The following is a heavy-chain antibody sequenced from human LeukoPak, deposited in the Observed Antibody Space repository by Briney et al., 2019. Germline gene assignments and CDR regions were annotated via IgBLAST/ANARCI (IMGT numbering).Heavy chain of an antibody. V-gene: IGHV3-74*01. CDR2: VNSDGSTT. Sequence: PGGSLRLSCAASGFTFTSYWMHWVRHAPGKGLVWVSSVNSDGSTTRYADSVKGRLTISRGNAKNTLYLQMNSLRAEDTAVYYWARAVSWGHNDYWGQGTLGTVSS. D-gene: IGHD3-16*01. J-gene: IGHJ4*02. CDR3: ARAVSWGHNDY. CDR1: GFTFTSYW.